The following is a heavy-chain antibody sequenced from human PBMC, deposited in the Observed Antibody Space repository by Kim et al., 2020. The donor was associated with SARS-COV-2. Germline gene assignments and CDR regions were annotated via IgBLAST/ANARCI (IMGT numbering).Heavy chain of an antibody. Sequence: NYAQKFQGRVTMTRDTSISTAYMELSRLRSDDTAVYYCAAAAGTLYYFDYWGQGTLVTVSS. J-gene: IGHJ4*02. V-gene: IGHV1-2*02. CDR3: AAAAGTLYYFDY. D-gene: IGHD6-13*01.